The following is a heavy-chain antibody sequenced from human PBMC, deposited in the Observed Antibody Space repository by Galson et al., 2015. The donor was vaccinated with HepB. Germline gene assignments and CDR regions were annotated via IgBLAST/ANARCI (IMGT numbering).Heavy chain of an antibody. Sequence: LSLTCTVSGDSISNSNYYWAWIRQPPGKGLEWIATISHRGNTYYNPSLQHRVTISIDTSRNEFYLKVNSVTAADTALYYCARDRYSHNLDAEYWGQGTLVTVSS. D-gene: IGHD3/OR15-3a*01. J-gene: IGHJ4*02. CDR2: ISHRGNT. CDR1: GDSISNSNYY. V-gene: IGHV4-39*02. CDR3: ARDRYSHNLDAEY.